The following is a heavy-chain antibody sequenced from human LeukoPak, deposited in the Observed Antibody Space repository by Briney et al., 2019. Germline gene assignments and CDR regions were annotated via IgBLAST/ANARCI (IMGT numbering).Heavy chain of an antibody. CDR1: GYTFTGYY. J-gene: IGHJ5*02. D-gene: IGHD3-22*01. Sequence: GASVKVSCKASGYTFTGYYMHWVRQAPGQGLEWMGWINPNSGGTNYAQKFQSRVTMTRDTSISTAYMELSRLRSDDTAVYYCARVYYDSSGYYKSARGNWFDPWGQGTLVTVSS. CDR2: INPNSGGT. V-gene: IGHV1-2*02. CDR3: ARVYYDSSGYYKSARGNWFDP.